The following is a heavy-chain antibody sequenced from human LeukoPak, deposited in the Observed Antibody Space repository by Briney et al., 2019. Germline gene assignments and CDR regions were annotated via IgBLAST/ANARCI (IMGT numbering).Heavy chain of an antibody. CDR2: VHYSGST. CDR3: ARRNKCPADV. J-gene: IGHJ6*02. Sequence: SETLSLTCTVSGVSISGFYWSWIRQPPGKGLEWTGYVHYSGSTTYNPSLKSRVTISLDTSENQFSLNLNSVTAADTAVYYCARRNKCPADVWGQGTTVTVSS. CDR1: GVSISGFY. D-gene: IGHD1-14*01. V-gene: IGHV4-59*01.